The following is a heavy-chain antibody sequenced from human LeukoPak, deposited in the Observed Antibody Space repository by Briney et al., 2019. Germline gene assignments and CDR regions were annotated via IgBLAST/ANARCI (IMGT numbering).Heavy chain of an antibody. J-gene: IGHJ3*02. D-gene: IGHD2-21*02. V-gene: IGHV3-74*01. Sequence: GGSLRLSCAASGFTFSSYWMHWVRQAPGKGLVWVSRINSDGSTTNYADSVKGRFTISRDNAKNTLYLQINSLRVEDTAVYYCARGGYWLLVTDSVGAFDIWGQGTLVTVSS. CDR2: INSDGSTT. CDR1: GFTFSSYW. CDR3: ARGGYWLLVTDSVGAFDI.